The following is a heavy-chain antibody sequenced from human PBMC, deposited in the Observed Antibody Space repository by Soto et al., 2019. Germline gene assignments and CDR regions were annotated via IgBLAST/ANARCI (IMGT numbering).Heavy chain of an antibody. CDR1: GFTFSSYG. CDR3: AKEGPPRGAVAGPYDY. Sequence: GGSLRLSCAASGFTFSSYGMHWVRQAPGKGLEWVAVISYDGSNKYYADSVKGRFTISRDNSKNTLYLQMNSLRAEDTAVYYCAKEGPPRGAVAGPYDYWGQGTLVTVSS. D-gene: IGHD6-19*01. CDR2: ISYDGSNK. V-gene: IGHV3-30*18. J-gene: IGHJ4*02.